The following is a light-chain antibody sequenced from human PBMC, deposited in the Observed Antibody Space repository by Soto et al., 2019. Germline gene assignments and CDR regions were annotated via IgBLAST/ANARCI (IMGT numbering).Light chain of an antibody. J-gene: IGKJ5*01. Sequence: IVFKQAPDSVDECPGGRATISCRVSQSVSSYLAWYQQKPGQAPRLLIYDASNRATGIPARFSGSGSGTDFTLSSSGLYPEDFSGYYCQPHSNWPPITFGQGTRLEIK. CDR3: QPHSNWPPIT. V-gene: IGKV3-11*01. CDR1: QSVSSY. CDR2: DAS.